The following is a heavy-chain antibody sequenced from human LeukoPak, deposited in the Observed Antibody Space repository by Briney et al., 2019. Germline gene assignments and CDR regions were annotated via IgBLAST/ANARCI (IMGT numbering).Heavy chain of an antibody. CDR3: ARSYYCDSSPVDLDAFDI. CDR2: ISYDGSNK. Sequence: GGSLRLSCAASGFTFSSYGMHWVRQAPGKGLEWVAVISYDGSNKYYADSVKGRFTISRDNSKNTLYLQMNSLRAEDTAVYYCARSYYCDSSPVDLDAFDIWGQGTMVTVSS. D-gene: IGHD3-22*01. CDR1: GFTFSSYG. J-gene: IGHJ3*02. V-gene: IGHV3-30*03.